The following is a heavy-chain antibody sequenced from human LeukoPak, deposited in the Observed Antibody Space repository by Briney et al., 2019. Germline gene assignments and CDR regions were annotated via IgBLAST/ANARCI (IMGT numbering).Heavy chain of an antibody. Sequence: PSETLSLTCTVSGGSISSYYCSWIRQPAGKGLEWIGRIYTSGSTNYNPSLKSRVTMSVDTSKNQFSLKLSSVTAADTAVYYCARGGTSGWYPYYFDYWGQGTLVTVSS. D-gene: IGHD6-19*01. CDR3: ARGGTSGWYPYYFDY. CDR1: GGSISSYY. V-gene: IGHV4-4*07. CDR2: IYTSGST. J-gene: IGHJ4*02.